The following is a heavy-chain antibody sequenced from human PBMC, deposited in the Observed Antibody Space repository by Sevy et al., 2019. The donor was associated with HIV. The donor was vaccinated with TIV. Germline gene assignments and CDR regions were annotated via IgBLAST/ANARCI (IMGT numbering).Heavy chain of an antibody. Sequence: GGSLRLSCAASGFTFGSYGMHWVHQAPGKGLEWVAYISYDRSDKNYADSVKGRFTISRDNSKNTVFLQLNSLRPEDTAVYYCARVFSSYYFDYWGQGTLVTVSS. CDR2: ISYDRSDK. CDR1: GFTFGSYG. CDR3: ARVFSSYYFDY. V-gene: IGHV3-30*06. J-gene: IGHJ4*02.